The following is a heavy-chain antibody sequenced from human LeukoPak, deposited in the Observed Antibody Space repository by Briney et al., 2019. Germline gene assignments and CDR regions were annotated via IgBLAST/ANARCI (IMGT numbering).Heavy chain of an antibody. V-gene: IGHV3-30*18. CDR1: GFTFSSYG. J-gene: IGHJ6*02. D-gene: IGHD6-19*01. CDR2: ISYDGSNK. CDR3: AKDEGIAVLYYYGMDV. Sequence: GRSLRLSCAASGFTFSSYGMHWVRQARGKGLEWVAVISYDGSNKYYADSVKGRFTISRDNSKNTLYLQMNSLRAEDTAVYYCAKDEGIAVLYYYGMDVWGQGTTVTVSS.